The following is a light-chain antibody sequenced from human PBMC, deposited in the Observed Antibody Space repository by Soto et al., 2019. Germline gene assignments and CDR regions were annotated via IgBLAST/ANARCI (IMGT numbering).Light chain of an antibody. V-gene: IGKV3D-15*01. J-gene: IGKJ5*01. CDR2: GIS. Sequence: EIVLTQSPATLSLSPGERATLSCRSSQSVSSNYFAWYQQKPGQAPRLLIYGISSRATGIPARFSGSGSGTEFTLTISSLQSEDFAVYYCQQYNNWPITFGQGTRLEI. CDR1: QSVSSNY. CDR3: QQYNNWPIT.